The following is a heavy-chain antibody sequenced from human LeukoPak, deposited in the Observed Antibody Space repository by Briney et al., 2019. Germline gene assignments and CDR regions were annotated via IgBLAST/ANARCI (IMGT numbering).Heavy chain of an antibody. CDR1: GFTFSSYW. Sequence: GGSLRLSCAASGFTFSSYWMSWVRQAPGKGLEWVANIKQDGSEKYYVDSVKGRFTISRDNAKNSLYLQMNSLRAEDTAVYYCARHLGGCSSTSCYYYYGTDVWGKGTTVTVSS. V-gene: IGHV3-7*03. CDR3: ARHLGGCSSTSCYYYYGTDV. J-gene: IGHJ6*04. CDR2: IKQDGSEK. D-gene: IGHD2-2*01.